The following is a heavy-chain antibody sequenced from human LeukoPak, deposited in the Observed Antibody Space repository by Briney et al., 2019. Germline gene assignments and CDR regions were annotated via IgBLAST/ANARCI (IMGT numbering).Heavy chain of an antibody. CDR1: GGSISSYY. J-gene: IGHJ4*02. Sequence: PSETLSLTRTVSGGSISSYYWSWIRQPAGKGLEWIGRIYTSGSTNYNPSLKSRVTMSVDTSKNQFSLKLSSVTAADTAVYYCASQLKDGYNNGVVYWGQGTLVTVSS. D-gene: IGHD5-24*01. CDR3: ASQLKDGYNNGVVY. V-gene: IGHV4-4*07. CDR2: IYTSGST.